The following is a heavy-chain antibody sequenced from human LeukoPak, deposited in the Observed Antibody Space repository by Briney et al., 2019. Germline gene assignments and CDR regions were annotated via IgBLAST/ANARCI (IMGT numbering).Heavy chain of an antibody. V-gene: IGHV3-21*01. D-gene: IGHD1-26*01. CDR2: VSSSSSYM. J-gene: IGHJ6*02. CDR1: GFTFSRYS. Sequence: GGSLRLSCAASGFTFSRYSMNWVCQAPGKGLEWVSSVSSSSSYMYYTDSVKGRFTISRDNANNSLYLQMNSLRAEDTAVYYCARAKVGATTSSYYYYGMDVWGQGTTVTVSS. CDR3: ARAKVGATTSSYYYYGMDV.